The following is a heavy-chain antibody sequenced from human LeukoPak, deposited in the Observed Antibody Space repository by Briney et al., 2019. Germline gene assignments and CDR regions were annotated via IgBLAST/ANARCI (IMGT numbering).Heavy chain of an antibody. CDR2: IRSGSSYI. V-gene: IGHV3-21*01. J-gene: IGHJ4*02. CDR1: GFTLSSYS. Sequence: TRRCLRPSCAAAGFTLSSYSMNWVRQAPRKGMEWGSSIRSGSSYIYYTDSVKGRFPNSKDNAKTSLYLQMSSLRAEDTAVYYCASHSNSGGGYWGQGTLVTVSS. CDR3: ASHSNSGGGY. D-gene: IGHD6-6*01.